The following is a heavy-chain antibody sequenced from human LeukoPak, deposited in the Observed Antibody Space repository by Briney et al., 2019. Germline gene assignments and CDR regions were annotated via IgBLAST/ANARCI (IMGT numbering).Heavy chain of an antibody. V-gene: IGHV1-2*02. CDR1: GYPFTSYY. CDR3: ARTYYGSGSYCPNFDY. D-gene: IGHD3-10*01. CDR2: INPNSGGT. J-gene: IGHJ4*02. Sequence: ASVKVSCKASGYPFTSYYMHWVRQAPGQGLEWMGWINPNSGGTNYAQKFQGRVTMTWDTSISTAYMELSRLRSDDTAVYYCARTYYGSGSYCPNFDYWGQGTLVTVSS.